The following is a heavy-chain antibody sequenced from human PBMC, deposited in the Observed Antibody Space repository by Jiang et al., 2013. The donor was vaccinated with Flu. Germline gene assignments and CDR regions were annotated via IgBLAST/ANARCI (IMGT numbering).Heavy chain of an antibody. CDR3: AHRPTEQWLVGENWFDP. J-gene: IGHJ5*02. Sequence: YWDDDKRYSPSLKSRLTITKDTSKNQVVLTMTNMDPVDTATYYCAHRPTEQWLVGENWFDPWGQGTLVTVSS. CDR2: YWDDDK. D-gene: IGHD6-19*01. V-gene: IGHV2-5*02.